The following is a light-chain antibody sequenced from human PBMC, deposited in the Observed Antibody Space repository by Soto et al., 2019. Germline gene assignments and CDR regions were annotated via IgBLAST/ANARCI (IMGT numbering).Light chain of an antibody. Sequence: EIVLTQSPGTLSLSPGERATLSCRASLSVRSTYLAWYQQKSGQAPRLLMYGTSSSATGIPDRFSGSRSGTKLTLLISRLEPEDFSVYYCQQYDISSFTFGPGTRVDIK. CDR1: LSVRSTY. J-gene: IGKJ3*01. V-gene: IGKV3-20*01. CDR2: GTS. CDR3: QQYDISSFT.